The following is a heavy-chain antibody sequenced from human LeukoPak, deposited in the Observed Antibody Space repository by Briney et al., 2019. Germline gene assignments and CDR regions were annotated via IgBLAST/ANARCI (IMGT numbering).Heavy chain of an antibody. CDR2: IIPIFGTA. D-gene: IGHD3-22*01. Sequence: SVKVSCKASGGTFSSYAISWVLQAPGHGLEWMGRIIPIFGTANYAQKFQGRVTITTDESTSTAYMELSSLRSEDTAVYYCARVAYYDSSGYYGGDYYYYMDVWGKGTTVTVSS. CDR1: GGTFSSYA. V-gene: IGHV1-69*05. J-gene: IGHJ6*03. CDR3: ARVAYYDSSGYYGGDYYYYMDV.